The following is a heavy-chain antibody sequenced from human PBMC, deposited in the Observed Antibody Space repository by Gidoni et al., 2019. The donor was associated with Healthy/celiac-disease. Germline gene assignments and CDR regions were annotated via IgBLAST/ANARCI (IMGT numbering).Heavy chain of an antibody. J-gene: IGHJ3*02. Sequence: QVQLVESGGGVVQPGRSLRLSCAASGFTFSSYAMHWVRQAPGKGLEWVAVISYDGSNKYYADSVKGRFTISRDNSKNTLYLQMNSLRAEDTAVYYCARERWLQGSRVPDIWGQGTMVTVSS. V-gene: IGHV3-30-3*01. D-gene: IGHD5-12*01. CDR1: GFTFSSYA. CDR3: ARERWLQGSRVPDI. CDR2: ISYDGSNK.